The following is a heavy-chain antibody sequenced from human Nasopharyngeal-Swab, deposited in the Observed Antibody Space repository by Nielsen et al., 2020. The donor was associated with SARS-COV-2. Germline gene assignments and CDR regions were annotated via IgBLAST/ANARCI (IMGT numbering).Heavy chain of an antibody. J-gene: IGHJ3*02. CDR2: ISSSSSTI. Sequence: VRQAPGKGLEWVSYISSSSSTIYYADSVKGRFTISRDNAKNSLYLQMNSLRAEDTAVYYRARDGGLGYSGYDTLDAFDIWGQGTMVTVSS. CDR3: ARDGGLGYSGYDTLDAFDI. V-gene: IGHV3-48*04. D-gene: IGHD5-12*01.